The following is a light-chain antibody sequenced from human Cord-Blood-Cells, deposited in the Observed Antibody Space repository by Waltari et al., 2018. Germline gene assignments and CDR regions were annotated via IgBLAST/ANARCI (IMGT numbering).Light chain of an antibody. CDR3: QQYNNWPRT. CDR2: GAS. Sequence: EIVMTQSPATLSVSPGERATLSCRASQSVSSNLAWYQQKPGQAPRLLIYGASTRATGIPARFSGSVSGTEFTLTISSLQSEDFAVYYCQQYNNWPRTFGQVTKVEIK. CDR1: QSVSSN. V-gene: IGKV3-15*01. J-gene: IGKJ1*01.